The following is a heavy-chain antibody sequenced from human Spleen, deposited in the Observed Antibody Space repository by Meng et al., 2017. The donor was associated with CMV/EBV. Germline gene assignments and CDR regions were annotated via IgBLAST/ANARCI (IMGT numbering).Heavy chain of an antibody. CDR2: THHSGST. J-gene: IGHJ2*01. CDR3: ARQNFHDHGTGYYSGWYFDF. CDR1: GYSISSGYN. D-gene: IGHD3/OR15-3a*01. Sequence: SETLSLTCTVSGYSISSGYNWAWIRQPPGKGLEWLASTHHSGSTYYNPSRNTRITISVVTAKNQFSLKLTSGTAANTALYYCARQNFHDHGTGYYSGWYFDFWGRGTLVTVSS. V-gene: IGHV4-38-2*02.